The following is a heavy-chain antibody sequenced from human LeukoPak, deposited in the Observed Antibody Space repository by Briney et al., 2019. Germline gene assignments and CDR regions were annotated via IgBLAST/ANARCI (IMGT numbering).Heavy chain of an antibody. Sequence: ASVKVSCKASGYIFTNYGMNWVRQAPGQGLEWMGWINTNTGNPTYAQGFTGRFVFSLDTSVSTAYLQISSLKAEDTAVYYCARDLFRLIDYWGQGTLVTVSS. J-gene: IGHJ4*02. D-gene: IGHD3-10*02. CDR3: ARDLFRLIDY. CDR2: INTNTGNP. CDR1: GYIFTNYG. V-gene: IGHV7-4-1*02.